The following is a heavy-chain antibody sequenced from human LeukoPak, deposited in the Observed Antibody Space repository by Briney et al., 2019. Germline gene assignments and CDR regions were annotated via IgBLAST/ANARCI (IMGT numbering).Heavy chain of an antibody. V-gene: IGHV4-34*01. Sequence: SETLSLTCAVYGGSFSGYYWSWIRQPPGKGLEWIGEINHSGSTNYNPSLKSRATISVDTSKNQFSLKLSSVTAADTAVYYCARGHSHRYSSSLARLDYWGQGTLVTVSS. CDR3: ARGHSHRYSSSLARLDY. J-gene: IGHJ4*02. CDR1: GGSFSGYY. D-gene: IGHD6-6*01. CDR2: INHSGST.